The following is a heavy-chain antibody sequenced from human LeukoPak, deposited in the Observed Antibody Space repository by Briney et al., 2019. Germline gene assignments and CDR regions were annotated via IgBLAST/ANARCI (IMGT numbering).Heavy chain of an antibody. V-gene: IGHV1-2*02. J-gene: IGHJ5*02. Sequence: ASVKVSCKASGYTFTRYDMHWVRQAPGQGLECMGWINPNSGGTNYAQKFQGRVTMTRDTSISTAYMELSRLRSDDTAVYYCARDRYCTNGVCGFWFDPGGQGTVVTVSA. CDR3: ARDRYCTNGVCGFWFDP. CDR1: GYTFTRYD. D-gene: IGHD2-8*01. CDR2: INPNSGGT.